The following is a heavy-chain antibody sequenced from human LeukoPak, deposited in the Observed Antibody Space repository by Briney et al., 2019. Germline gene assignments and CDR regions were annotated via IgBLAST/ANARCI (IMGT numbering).Heavy chain of an antibody. CDR2: INPNSGGT. CDR1: GYTFTGYY. D-gene: IGHD5-18*01. J-gene: IGHJ3*02. CDR3: ARAYRGYSYDAFDI. Sequence: ASVKVSCKASGYTFTGYYMHWARQAPGQGLEWMGWINPNSGGTNYAQKFQGRVTMTRDTSISTAYMELSRLRSDDTAVYYCARAYRGYSYDAFDIWGQGTMVTVSS. V-gene: IGHV1-2*02.